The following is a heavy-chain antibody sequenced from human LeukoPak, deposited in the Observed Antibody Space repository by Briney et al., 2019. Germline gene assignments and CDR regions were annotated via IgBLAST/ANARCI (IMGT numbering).Heavy chain of an antibody. V-gene: IGHV1-2*02. D-gene: IGHD6-13*01. CDR2: INPNSGGT. CDR3: AREGIAAAGNLSFQTGSTPGAREPWSPSPQKEEYYYYYYYMDV. Sequence: ASVKVSCKASGYTFTGYYMHWVRQAPGQGLEWMGWINPNSGGTNYAQKFQGRVTMTRDTSISTAYMELSRLRSDDTAVYYCAREGIAAAGNLSFQTGSTPGAREPWSPSPQKEEYYYYYYYMDVWGKGTTVTVSS. CDR1: GYTFTGYY. J-gene: IGHJ6*03.